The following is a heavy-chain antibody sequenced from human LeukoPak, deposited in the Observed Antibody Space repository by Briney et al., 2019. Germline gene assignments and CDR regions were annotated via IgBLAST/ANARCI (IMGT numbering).Heavy chain of an antibody. D-gene: IGHD6-19*01. Sequence: SETLSLTCTVSGYSISSGYYWGWIRQPPGKGLEWIGSIYHSGSTYYNPSLKSRVTISVDTSKNQFSLKLSSVTAADTAVYYCARDEGYSSGWYVDYWGLGTLVTVSS. V-gene: IGHV4-38-2*02. CDR3: ARDEGYSSGWYVDY. J-gene: IGHJ4*02. CDR2: IYHSGST. CDR1: GYSISSGYY.